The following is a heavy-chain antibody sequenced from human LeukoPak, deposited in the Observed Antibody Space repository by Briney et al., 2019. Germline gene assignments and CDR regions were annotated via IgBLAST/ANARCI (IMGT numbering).Heavy chain of an antibody. J-gene: IGHJ4*02. CDR3: ARGGLQQLDYGVVLTSKFYFDY. CDR2: ISAYNGNT. D-gene: IGHD6-13*01. V-gene: IGHV1-18*01. CDR1: GYTFTSYG. Sequence: ASVKVSCKASGYTFTSYGISWVRQAPGQGLEWMGWISAYNGNTNYAQKLQGRVTMTTDTSTSTAYMELRSLRSDDTAVYYCARGGLQQLDYGVVLTSKFYFDYWGQGTLVTVSS.